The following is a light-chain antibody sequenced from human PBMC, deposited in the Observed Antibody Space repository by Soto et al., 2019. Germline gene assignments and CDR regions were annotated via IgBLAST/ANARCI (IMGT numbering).Light chain of an antibody. J-gene: IGKJ4*01. CDR1: QSVSGNF. CDR2: GAS. V-gene: IGKV3-20*01. CDR3: RQYGRSLGFA. Sequence: EVVLTQSPGTLSLSPGERATLSCRARQSVSGNFLAWYQEKPGQAARLLIYGASSRATGIPDRFSGSGSGTDFTLTISRLEHEDLAVYYCRQYGRSLGFAFGGGTKVDIK.